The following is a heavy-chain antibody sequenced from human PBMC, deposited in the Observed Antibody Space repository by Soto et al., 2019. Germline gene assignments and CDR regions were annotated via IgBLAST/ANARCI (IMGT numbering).Heavy chain of an antibody. CDR2: INGGGSRT. V-gene: IGHV3-74*01. CDR3: VRDDIGRGIDY. CDR1: GFTFSSYW. Sequence: EVQLVESGGGLVQPGGSLRLSCAASGFTFSSYWMHWVRQPPGKGLVWVSHINGGGSRTSYADSVKGRFTISRDNAKNTLYLQMNSLRAEDTAVYYCVRDDIGRGIDYWGRGTLVIVSS. J-gene: IGHJ4*02.